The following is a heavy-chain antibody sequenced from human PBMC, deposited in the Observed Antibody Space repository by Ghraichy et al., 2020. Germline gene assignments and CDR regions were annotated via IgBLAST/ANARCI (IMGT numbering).Heavy chain of an antibody. CDR3: AANQTLQNGGGFDP. V-gene: IGHV4-39*01. CDR1: GGSIIRPTDY. J-gene: IGHJ5*02. D-gene: IGHD1-1*01. Sequence: SETLSLTCTVSGGSIIRPTDYWGWVRQTPRRGLEWIGSIYFSGSTYFNPSLRSRLTMSVDTSKNQFYLSLRSVTAADTATYYCAANQTLQNGGGFDPWGQGIPVIVSS. CDR2: IYFSGST.